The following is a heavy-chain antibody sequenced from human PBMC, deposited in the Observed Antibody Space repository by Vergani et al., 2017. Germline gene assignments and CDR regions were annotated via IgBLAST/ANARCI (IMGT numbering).Heavy chain of an antibody. D-gene: IGHD1-26*01. CDR1: GGSISSYY. Sequence: QVQLQESGPGLVKPSETLSLTCTVSGGSISSYYWSWIRQPPGKGLEWIGYIYYSGSTNYNPSLKSRVTISVDTSKNQFSLKLSSVTAADTAVYYCAGLGARGRRAFDIWGQGTMVTVSS. V-gene: IGHV4-59*01. CDR3: AGLGARGRRAFDI. J-gene: IGHJ3*02. CDR2: IYYSGST.